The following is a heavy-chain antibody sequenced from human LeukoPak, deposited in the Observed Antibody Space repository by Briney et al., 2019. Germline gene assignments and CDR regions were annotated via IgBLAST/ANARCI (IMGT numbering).Heavy chain of an antibody. J-gene: IGHJ3*02. CDR3: ARPSPRAEDAFDI. CDR1: GGSISSSSYY. Sequence: SETLSLTCTVSGGSISSSSYYWGWIRQPPGKGLEWIGSIYYSGSTYYNPSLKSRVTISVDTSKNQFSLKLSSVTAADTAVYYCARPSPRAEDAFDIWGQGTMVTVSS. CDR2: IYYSGST. V-gene: IGHV4-39*07. D-gene: IGHD6-6*01.